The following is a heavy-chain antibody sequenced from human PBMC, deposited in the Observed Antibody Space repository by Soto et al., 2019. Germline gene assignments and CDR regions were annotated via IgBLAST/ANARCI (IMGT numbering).Heavy chain of an antibody. CDR2: ISGSGGST. CDR1: GFTFSSYA. D-gene: IGHD2-21*02. Sequence: PGGSLRLSCAASGFTFSSYAMSWVRQAPGKGLEWVSAISGSGGSTYYAGSVKGRFTISRDNSKNTLYLQMNSLRAEDTAVYYCAKVRGDPYYFDYWGQGTLVTVSS. V-gene: IGHV3-23*01. J-gene: IGHJ4*02. CDR3: AKVRGDPYYFDY.